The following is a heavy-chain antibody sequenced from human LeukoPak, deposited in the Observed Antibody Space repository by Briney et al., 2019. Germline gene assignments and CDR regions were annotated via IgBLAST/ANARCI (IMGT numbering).Heavy chain of an antibody. Sequence: GGSLRLSCAASGFTFSSYSMNWVRQAPGKGLEWVSYISSSSSTIYYADSVKGRFTISRDNAKNSLYLQMNSLRAEDTAVYYCARDTSPMVRGVKSFGYWGQGTLVTVSS. V-gene: IGHV3-48*04. CDR1: GFTFSSYS. D-gene: IGHD3-10*01. CDR3: ARDTSPMVRGVKSFGY. CDR2: ISSSSSTI. J-gene: IGHJ4*02.